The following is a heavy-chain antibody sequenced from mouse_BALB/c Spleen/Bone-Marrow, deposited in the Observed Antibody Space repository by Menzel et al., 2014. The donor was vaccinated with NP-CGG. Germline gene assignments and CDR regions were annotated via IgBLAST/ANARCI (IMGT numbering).Heavy chain of an antibody. J-gene: IGHJ2*03. Sequence: EVKLMESGGGLVQPGGSLKLSCAASGFTFSSYGMSWVRQTPDKRLELVATINGNGGSTYYPDSVKGRFTISRDNAKNARCLQMSSRISEDAAMYYCARVWYFDYGGQGTSLRVST. CDR2: INGNGGST. CDR3: ARVWYFDY. V-gene: IGHV5-6-3*01. CDR1: GFTFSSYG.